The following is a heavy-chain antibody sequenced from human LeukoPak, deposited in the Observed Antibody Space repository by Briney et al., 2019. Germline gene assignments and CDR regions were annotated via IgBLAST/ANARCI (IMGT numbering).Heavy chain of an antibody. CDR1: GFTFSTYA. Sequence: GGSLRRSCAASGFTFSTYAMSWVRQAPGKGLEWVSTISGSGDSTYYADSVKGRFTISRDNSKNTLYLQMNSLSAEDTAVYYCAKVIGKAISENWFDPWGQGTLVTVSS. CDR2: ISGSGDST. J-gene: IGHJ5*02. V-gene: IGHV3-23*01. D-gene: IGHD3-16*02. CDR3: AKVIGKAISENWFDP.